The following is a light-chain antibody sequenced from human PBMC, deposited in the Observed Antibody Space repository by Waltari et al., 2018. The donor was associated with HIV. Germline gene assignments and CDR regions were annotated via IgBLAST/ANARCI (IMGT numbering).Light chain of an antibody. CDR2: GTS. CDR3: HHYNNWRET. CDR1: QSVNSN. Sequence: EIPMTQAAATLSVTPGESATLSSRASQSVNSNLARYQQKPGQTPRLLSYGTSTRATEIPARFSGSGSGTEFTLTISSLQSEDCAVYYCHHYNNWRETFGQGTKVEIK. J-gene: IGKJ1*01. V-gene: IGKV3-15*01.